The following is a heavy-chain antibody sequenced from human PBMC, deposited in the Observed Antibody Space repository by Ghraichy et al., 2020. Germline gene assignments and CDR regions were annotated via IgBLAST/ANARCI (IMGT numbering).Heavy chain of an antibody. D-gene: IGHD2-15*01. J-gene: IGHJ4*02. Sequence: ASVKVSCKASGYTFTGSFIHWVRQAPGQGLEWMGWINPNSGGTNLAQKFQGRVTMTRDTSISTAYMELSRLRSDDTAVYYCARDYCTGGSCYFDYWGQGTLVTVSS. CDR1: GYTFTGSF. V-gene: IGHV1-2*02. CDR3: ARDYCTGGSCYFDY. CDR2: INPNSGGT.